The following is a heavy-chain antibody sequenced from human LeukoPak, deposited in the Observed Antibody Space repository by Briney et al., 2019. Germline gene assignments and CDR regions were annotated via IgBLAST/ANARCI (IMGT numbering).Heavy chain of an antibody. V-gene: IGHV3-9*01. D-gene: IGHD3-10*01. CDR2: ISWNSGSI. J-gene: IGHJ3*02. CDR1: GFTFDDYA. CDR3: AKGVRITMVRGAFDS. Sequence: PGGSLRLSCAASGFTFDDYAMHWVRQAPGKGLEWVSGISWNSGSIVYADSVKGRFTISRDNAKNSLYLQMNSLRAEDTALYYCAKGVRITMVRGAFDSWGQGTVVTVSS.